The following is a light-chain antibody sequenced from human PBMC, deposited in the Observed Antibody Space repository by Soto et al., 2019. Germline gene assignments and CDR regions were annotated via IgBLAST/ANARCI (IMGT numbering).Light chain of an antibody. CDR2: EVS. CDR3: CSYAGSRTPLI. CDR1: SSDVGSYNL. Sequence: QSALTQAASVSGSPGQSITISCTGTSSDVGSYNLVSWYQQHPGKAPKLMIYEVSKRPSGLSNRFSGSTSGNTPSLTISGLQAEDEADYYCCSYAGSRTPLIFGTGTKLTVL. J-gene: IGLJ1*01. V-gene: IGLV2-23*02.